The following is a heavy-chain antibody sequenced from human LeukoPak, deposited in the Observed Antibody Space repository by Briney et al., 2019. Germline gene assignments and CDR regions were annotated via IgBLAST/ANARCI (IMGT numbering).Heavy chain of an antibody. CDR3: AKAKGAGHYRTYCLDY. CDR2: ISSSSSYI. D-gene: IGHD3-10*01. Sequence: GGSLRLSCAASGFTFSSYSMNWVRQAPGKGLEWVSSISSSSSYIYYADSVKGRFTISRDNAKNSLYLQMNSLRAEDTAVYYCAKAKGAGHYRTYCLDYWGQGTLVTVSS. V-gene: IGHV3-21*04. CDR1: GFTFSSYS. J-gene: IGHJ4*02.